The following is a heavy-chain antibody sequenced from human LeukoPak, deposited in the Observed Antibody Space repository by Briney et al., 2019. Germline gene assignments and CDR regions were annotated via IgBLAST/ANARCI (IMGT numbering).Heavy chain of an antibody. CDR2: IYTSGST. CDR3: ARGGVTMIVGDYYGMDV. D-gene: IGHD3-22*01. V-gene: IGHV4-4*07. Sequence: PSETLSLTCTVSGGSISSYYWSWIRQPAGKGLEWIGRIYTSGSTNYNPSLKSRVTMSVDTSKNQFSLKLSSVTAADTAVYYCARGGVTMIVGDYYGMDVWGQGTTVTVSS. CDR1: GGSISSYY. J-gene: IGHJ6*02.